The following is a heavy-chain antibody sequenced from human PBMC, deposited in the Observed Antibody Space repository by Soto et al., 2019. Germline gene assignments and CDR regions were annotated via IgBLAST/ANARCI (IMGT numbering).Heavy chain of an antibody. CDR3: AKAPRVYSSGWAYFDY. CDR2: ISYAGSNK. D-gene: IGHD6-19*01. V-gene: IGHV3-30*18. J-gene: IGHJ4*02. Sequence: PGGSLRLSCAASGFTFSSYGMHWVRQAPGKGLVRAAVISYAGSNKYYADSVKGRFTISRNNSKNSLDQQTNRLRGEDTAVYSCAKAPRVYSSGWAYFDYVGQGTLVTVSS. CDR1: GFTFSSYG.